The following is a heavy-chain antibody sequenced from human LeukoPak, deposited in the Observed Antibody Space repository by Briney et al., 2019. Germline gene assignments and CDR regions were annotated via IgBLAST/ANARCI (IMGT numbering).Heavy chain of an antibody. CDR2: IKSKTDGGTT. V-gene: IGHV3-15*01. J-gene: IGHJ4*02. Sequence: GGSLRLSCAASGFTFSNAWMSWVRQAPGKGLEWVGRIKSKTDGGTTDYAAPVKGRFTISRDDSENTLYLQMNSLKTEDTAVYYCTTGVIAATGNENDYWGQGTLVTVSS. D-gene: IGHD6-13*01. CDR1: GFTFSNAW. CDR3: TTGVIAATGNENDY.